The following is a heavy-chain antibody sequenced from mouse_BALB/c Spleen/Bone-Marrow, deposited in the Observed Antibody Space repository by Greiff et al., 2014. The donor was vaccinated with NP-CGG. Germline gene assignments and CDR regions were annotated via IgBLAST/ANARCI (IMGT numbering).Heavy chain of an antibody. CDR2: IDPYYGDT. J-gene: IGHJ1*01. V-gene: IGHV1-39*01. D-gene: IGHD2-5*01. CDR3: ARKAYYTNWWYFDV. Sequence: VQLQQSGPELEKPGASVKISCKASGYSFSGYNLNGVKQNSGQSLEWIGNIDPYYGDTTYNQKFKGKATLTVDRSSSTAYMQLKSLTSEDSAVYYCARKAYYTNWWYFDVWGAGTTVTVSS. CDR1: GYSFSGYN.